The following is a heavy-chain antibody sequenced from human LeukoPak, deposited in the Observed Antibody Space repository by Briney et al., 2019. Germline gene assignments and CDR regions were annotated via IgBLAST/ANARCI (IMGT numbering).Heavy chain of an antibody. CDR2: TSRSGNNK. CDR1: GFTFSSYE. D-gene: IGHD3-22*01. J-gene: IGHJ4*02. CDR3: ARVAIYDSSGYYPFDY. Sequence: GGSLRLSCVASGFTFSSYEVNWVRQAPGKGLEWDSYTSRSGNNKKYADSVKGRFTISRDNAKNSVSLQMNSLRAEDTAVYYCARVAIYDSSGYYPFDYWGQGTLVTVSS. V-gene: IGHV3-48*03.